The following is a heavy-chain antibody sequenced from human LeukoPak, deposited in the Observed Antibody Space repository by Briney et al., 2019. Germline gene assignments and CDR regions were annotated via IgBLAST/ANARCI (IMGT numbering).Heavy chain of an antibody. V-gene: IGHV4-34*01. J-gene: IGHJ5*02. CDR1: GGSFSGYY. CDR2: IYHSGSA. D-gene: IGHD3-10*01. CDR3: ARDSGTTGEVKFDP. Sequence: SETLSLTCAVYGGSFSGYYWSWIRQPPGKGLEWIGEIYHSGSANYNPSLKSRVTISVDKSKNQFFLKLSSVTAADTAVYYCARDSGTTGEVKFDPWGQGTLVTVSS.